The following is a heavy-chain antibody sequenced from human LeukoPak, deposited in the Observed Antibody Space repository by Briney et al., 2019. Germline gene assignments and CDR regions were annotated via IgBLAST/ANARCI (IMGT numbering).Heavy chain of an antibody. V-gene: IGHV4-4*02. CDR1: GGSISSSHW. CDR3: ARALASSGSYNFDY. CDR2: IYRSGST. D-gene: IGHD3-10*01. J-gene: IGHJ4*02. Sequence: SGTLSLTCAVSGGSISSSHWWSWVRQPPGKGLEWIGEIYRSGSTNYNPSLKSRVTISVDKSKNQFSLKLSSVTAADTAVYYCARALASSGSYNFDYWGQGTLVTVSS.